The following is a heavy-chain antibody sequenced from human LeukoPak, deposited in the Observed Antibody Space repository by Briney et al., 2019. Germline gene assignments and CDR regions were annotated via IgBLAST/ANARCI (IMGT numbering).Heavy chain of an antibody. CDR1: GYTFTSYY. D-gene: IGHD3-22*01. CDR3: ARGPPTYYYDSSGSHFDY. V-gene: IGHV1-18*04. CDR2: ISAYNGNT. Sequence: ASVKVSCKASGYTFTSYYMHWVRQAPGQGLEWMGWISAYNGNTNYAQKLQGRVTMTTDTSTSTAYMELRSLRSDDTAVYYCARGPPTYYYDSSGSHFDYWGQGTLVTVSS. J-gene: IGHJ4*02.